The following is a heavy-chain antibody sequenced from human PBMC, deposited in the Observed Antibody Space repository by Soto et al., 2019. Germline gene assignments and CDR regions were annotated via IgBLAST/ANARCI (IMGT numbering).Heavy chain of an antibody. CDR3: AKDDCSGGSCYEPDYYYGMDV. Sequence: GGSLRLSCAASGFTFSSYAMSWVRQAPGKGLEWVPAISGSGGSTYYADSVKGRFTISRDNSKNTLYLQMNSLRAEDTAVYYCAKDDCSGGSCYEPDYYYGMDVWGQGTTVTVSS. D-gene: IGHD2-15*01. J-gene: IGHJ6*02. CDR2: ISGSGGST. V-gene: IGHV3-23*01. CDR1: GFTFSSYA.